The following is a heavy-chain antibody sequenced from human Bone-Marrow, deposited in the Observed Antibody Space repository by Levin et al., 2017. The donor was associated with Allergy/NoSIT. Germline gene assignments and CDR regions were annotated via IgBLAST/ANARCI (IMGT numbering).Heavy chain of an antibody. CDR1: GFTFNNYG. CDR3: ARDPEEHTLLRYFDY. J-gene: IGHJ4*02. D-gene: IGHD3-9*01. CDR2: ISGSGNNI. Sequence: GGSLRLSCAASGFTFNNYGLSWVRQAPGKGLEWVSAISGSGNNIYYADSVRGRFTISRDNSKNTLDLQLNSLTAEDTAVYYCARDPEEHTLLRYFDYWGQGTLVTVSS. V-gene: IGHV3-23*01.